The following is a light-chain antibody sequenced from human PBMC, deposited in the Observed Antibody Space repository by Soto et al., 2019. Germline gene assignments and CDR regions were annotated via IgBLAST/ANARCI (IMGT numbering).Light chain of an antibody. CDR2: GAS. CDR3: QQYNRWPPWT. CDR1: QSVSSS. J-gene: IGKJ1*01. Sequence: EVVMTQSPATLSVSPGERATLSCRASQSVSSSLAWYQQKPGQAPRLLIYGASTRATGIPVRFSGSGSGTDFTLTISSLQSEDFAVYYCQQYNRWPPWTVGQGTKVDIK. V-gene: IGKV3-15*01.